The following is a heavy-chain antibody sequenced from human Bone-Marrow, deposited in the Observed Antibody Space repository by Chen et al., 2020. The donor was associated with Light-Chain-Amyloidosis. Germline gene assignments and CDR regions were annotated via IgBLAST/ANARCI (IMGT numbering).Heavy chain of an antibody. CDR2: ISYDGNNT. D-gene: IGHD3-9*01. V-gene: IGHV3-30*18. CDR1: GFIFSNYD. CDR3: AKDRRPYDILTRYYSGFYYYYYGMDV. J-gene: IGHJ6*02. Sequence: QVQLVESGGGVVQPGRSLRLSCAASGFIFSNYDIHWVRQATGKGLEWVALISYDGNNTYYVDSVKGRFTISRDNSKNTLYLQMSSLRPEDTAVYYCAKDRRPYDILTRYYSGFYYYYYGMDVWGQGTSVTVS.